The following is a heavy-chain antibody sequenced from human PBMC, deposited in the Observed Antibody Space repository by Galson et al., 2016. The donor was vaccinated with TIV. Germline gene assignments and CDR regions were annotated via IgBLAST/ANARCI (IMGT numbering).Heavy chain of an antibody. D-gene: IGHD6-6*01. Sequence: SVKVSCKASGYTFTGYYLHWVRQAPGQGLEWMGWINPKSGGTKYAQKFQDRITMTRDTSLNTAYVELSRLKSDDTAIYYCAREYQLMASRLYDFWGQGTLVTVSS. J-gene: IGHJ4*02. CDR3: AREYQLMASRLYDF. V-gene: IGHV1-2*02. CDR2: INPKSGGT. CDR1: GYTFTGYY.